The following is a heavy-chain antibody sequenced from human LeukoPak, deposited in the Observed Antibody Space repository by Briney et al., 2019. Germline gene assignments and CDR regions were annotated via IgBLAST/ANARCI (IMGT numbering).Heavy chain of an antibody. CDR3: ARDVMDSSSWCYFDY. J-gene: IGHJ4*02. CDR2: IHYSGST. CDR1: GGSISSDEYY. D-gene: IGHD6-13*01. Sequence: SETLSLTCTVSGGSISSDEYYWSWIRQHPGKGLEWIGYIHYSGSTYYNPSLKSRLTISVDTSKNQFSLKLSSVTAADTAMYYCARDVMDSSSWCYFDYWGQGTLVTVSS. V-gene: IGHV4-31*03.